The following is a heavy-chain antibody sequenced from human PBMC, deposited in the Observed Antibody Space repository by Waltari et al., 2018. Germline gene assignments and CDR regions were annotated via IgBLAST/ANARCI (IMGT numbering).Heavy chain of an antibody. J-gene: IGHJ4*02. CDR3: ARDLGSDYGNRDY. V-gene: IGHV1-2*06. CDR2: NNPNSGDK. CDR1: GYTFTGYY. Sequence: QVHLVQSGAEVKKPGASVKVSCKASGYTFTGYYRQGVRRAPGQGLEWMGRNNPNSGDKNYAQKFQGRVTLTRDTSINTAYMELSSLKSDDTAVYYCARDLGSDYGNRDYWGQGTLVTVPS. D-gene: IGHD4-17*01.